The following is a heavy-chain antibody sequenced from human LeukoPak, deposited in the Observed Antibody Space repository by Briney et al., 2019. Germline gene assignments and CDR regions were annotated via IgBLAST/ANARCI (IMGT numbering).Heavy chain of an antibody. CDR1: GYTFTSYG. J-gene: IGHJ3*02. Sequence: ASVKVSCKASGYTFTSYGISWVRQAPGQGLEWMGWISAHNGNTNYAQKLQGRVTMTTDTSTSTAYMELSSLRSEDTAVYYCARGCSAMDAFDIWGQGTMVTVSS. D-gene: IGHD2-15*01. V-gene: IGHV1-18*01. CDR3: ARGCSAMDAFDI. CDR2: ISAHNGNT.